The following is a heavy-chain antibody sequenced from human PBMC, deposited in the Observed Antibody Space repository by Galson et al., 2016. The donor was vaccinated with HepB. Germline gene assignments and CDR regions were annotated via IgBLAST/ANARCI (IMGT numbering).Heavy chain of an antibody. J-gene: IGHJ4*02. CDR3: ARGGEGHDFIDN. D-gene: IGHD3-10*01. CDR1: GYIFTSYY. V-gene: IGHV1-46*01. Sequence: SVKVSCKASGYIFTSYYIHWVRQAPGQGLEWMGMINPTSGNADYAQKFQGRVTLTRDTSTSTVYMEMSSLRSEDTAVYYCARGGEGHDFIDNWGQGTLVTVSS. CDR2: INPTSGNA.